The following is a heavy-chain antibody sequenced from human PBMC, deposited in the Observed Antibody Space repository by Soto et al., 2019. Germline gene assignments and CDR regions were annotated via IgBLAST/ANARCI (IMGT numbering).Heavy chain of an antibody. J-gene: IGHJ4*02. Sequence: EVQLLESGGGLVQPGGSLRLSCAASGFTFSSYAMSWVRQAPGKGLEWVSAISGSGGSTYYADSVKGRFTISRDNSKNTLYLQMNSLRAEDTAVYYCALSTRVYIAAAGRHFDYWGQGTLVTVSS. CDR3: ALSTRVYIAAAGRHFDY. D-gene: IGHD6-13*01. V-gene: IGHV3-23*01. CDR1: GFTFSSYA. CDR2: ISGSGGST.